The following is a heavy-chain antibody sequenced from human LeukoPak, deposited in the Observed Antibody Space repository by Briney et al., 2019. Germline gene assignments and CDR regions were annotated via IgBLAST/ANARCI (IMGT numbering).Heavy chain of an antibody. D-gene: IGHD7-27*01. J-gene: IGHJ4*02. CDR2: IIPILGIA. Sequence: ASVKVSCKASGGTFSSYAIIWVRQAPGQGLEWMGRIIPILGIANYAQKFQGRVTITADKSTSTAYMELSSLRSEDTAVYYCARTGPLPFEDYWGQGTLVTVSS. CDR3: ARTGPLPFEDY. CDR1: GGTFSSYA. V-gene: IGHV1-69*04.